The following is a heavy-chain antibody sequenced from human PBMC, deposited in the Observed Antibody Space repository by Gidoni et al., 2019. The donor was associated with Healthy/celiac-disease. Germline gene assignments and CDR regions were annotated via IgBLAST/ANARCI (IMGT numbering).Heavy chain of an antibody. V-gene: IGHV1-69*01. Sequence: QVQLVQSGAAVKKPGSSVKVSCKASGGTFSSYAIRWVRQAPGQGLEWMGGIIPIFGTANYAQKFQGRVTITADESTSTAYMELSSLRSEDTAVYYCARRKGNGPNYYYGMDVWGQGTTVTVSS. CDR1: GGTFSSYA. D-gene: IGHD2-8*01. CDR3: ARRKGNGPNYYYGMDV. CDR2: IIPIFGTA. J-gene: IGHJ6*02.